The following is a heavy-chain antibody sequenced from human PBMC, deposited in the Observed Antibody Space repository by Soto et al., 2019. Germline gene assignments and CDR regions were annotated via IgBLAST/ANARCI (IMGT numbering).Heavy chain of an antibody. CDR3: AKVLGLRGGNYFDY. CDR1: GFTFSSYA. D-gene: IGHD3-3*02. Sequence: GSLRLSCAASGFTFSSYAMSWVRQAPGEGLEWVSAISGSGGSTYYADSVKGRFTISRDNSKNTLYLQMNSLRAEDTAVYYCAKVLGLRGGNYFDYWGQGTLVTVSS. V-gene: IGHV3-23*01. CDR2: ISGSGGST. J-gene: IGHJ4*02.